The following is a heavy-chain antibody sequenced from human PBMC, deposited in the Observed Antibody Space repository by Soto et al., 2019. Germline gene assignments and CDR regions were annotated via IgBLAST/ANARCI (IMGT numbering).Heavy chain of an antibody. CDR1: GGSISSYY. V-gene: IGHV4-59*12. CDR3: ARFNSGNYYEAFDI. D-gene: IGHD1-26*01. J-gene: IGHJ3*02. CDR2: IYYSGST. Sequence: PSETLSLTCTVSGGSISSYYWSWIRQPPGKGLEWIGYIYYSGSTNYNPSLKSRVTISVDKSKNQFSLKLSSVTAAGTAVYYCARFNSGNYYEAFDIWGQGTMVTVSS.